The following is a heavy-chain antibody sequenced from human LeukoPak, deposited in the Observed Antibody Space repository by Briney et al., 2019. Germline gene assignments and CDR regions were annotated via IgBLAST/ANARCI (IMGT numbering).Heavy chain of an antibody. D-gene: IGHD6-6*01. CDR1: GYTLTELS. V-gene: IGHV1-24*01. J-gene: IGHJ6*02. CDR3: ARARVIAAQLTHNSDYYYYGMDV. CDR2: FDPEDGET. Sequence: ASVKVSCKVSGYTLTELSMHWVRQAPGKGLEWMGGFDPEDGETIYAQKFQGRVTMTEDTSTDTAYMELSSLRSEDTAVYYCARARVIAAQLTHNSDYYYYGMDVWGQGTTVTVSS.